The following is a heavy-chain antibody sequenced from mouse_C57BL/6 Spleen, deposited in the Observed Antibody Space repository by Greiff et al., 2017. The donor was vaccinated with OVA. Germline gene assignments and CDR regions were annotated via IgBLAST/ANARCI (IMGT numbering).Heavy chain of an antibody. Sequence: VQLQQSGPELVKPGASVKISCKASGYTFTDYYMNWVKQSHGKSLEWIGDINPNNGGTSYNQKFKGKATLTVDKSSSTAYMELRSLTSEDSAVYYCARGGDGYAMDYWGQGTSVTVSS. V-gene: IGHV1-26*01. CDR3: ARGGDGYAMDY. CDR1: GYTFTDYY. J-gene: IGHJ4*01. CDR2: INPNNGGT.